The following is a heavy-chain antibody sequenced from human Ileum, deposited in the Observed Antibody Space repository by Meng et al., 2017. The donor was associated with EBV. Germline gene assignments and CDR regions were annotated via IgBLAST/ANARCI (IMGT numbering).Heavy chain of an antibody. V-gene: IGHV4-34*01. CDR2: INHRGGA. Sequence: GPLRRWGAGRLKPSETLSLTCAVYGGSFSGYYWSWIRQPPGKGLEWIGEINHRGGAFYNPSLKSRVTMSIDTSKNQFSLKLNSVTAADTAVYYCASHPGGNSQYYSSGDDYWGQGALVTVSS. D-gene: IGHD3-22*01. CDR1: GGSFSGYY. J-gene: IGHJ4*02. CDR3: ASHPGGNSQYYSSGDDY.